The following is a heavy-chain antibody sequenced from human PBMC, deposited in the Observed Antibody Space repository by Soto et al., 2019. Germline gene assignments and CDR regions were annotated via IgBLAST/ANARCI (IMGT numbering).Heavy chain of an antibody. Sequence: QVQLQQWGAGLLKPSETLSLTCAVYGGSFSGYYWSWIRQPPGKGLEWIGEINHSGSTNYNPSLKSRVTISVDTSKNQFSLKLSSVTAADTAVYYCARVGIAAHNPGIAVAGADYWGQGTLVTVSS. D-gene: IGHD6-19*01. CDR1: GGSFSGYY. V-gene: IGHV4-34*01. CDR3: ARVGIAAHNPGIAVAGADY. CDR2: INHSGST. J-gene: IGHJ4*02.